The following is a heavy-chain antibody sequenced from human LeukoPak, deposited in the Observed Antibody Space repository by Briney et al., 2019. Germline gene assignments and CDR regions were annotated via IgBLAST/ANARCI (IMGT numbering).Heavy chain of an antibody. CDR1: GFTFSIYW. D-gene: IGHD4-17*01. J-gene: IGHJ2*01. CDR3: ERTCEDYGIPGYFDL. Sequence: PGGSLRLSCAASGFTFSIYWMSWVRQAPGKGLEWVANINNNGSAIYYVDSVKGRFTISRDNAKNSLYLQMNSLRAEDSAVYYCERTCEDYGIPGYFDLWGRGTLVTVSS. V-gene: IGHV3-7*01. CDR2: INNNGSAI.